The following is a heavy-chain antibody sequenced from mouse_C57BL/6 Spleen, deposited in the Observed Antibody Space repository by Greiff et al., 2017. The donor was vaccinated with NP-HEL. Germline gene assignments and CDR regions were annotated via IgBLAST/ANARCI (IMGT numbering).Heavy chain of an antibody. Sequence: EVKLVESGGGLVKPGGSLKLSCAASGFTFSDYGMHWVRQAPGKGLEWVAYISSGSSTIYYADTVKGRFTISRDNAKNTLFLQMTSLRSEDTAMYYCARPPLITTVVATEGFAYWGQGTLVTVSA. CDR1: GFTFSDYG. D-gene: IGHD1-1*01. CDR2: ISSGSSTI. CDR3: ARPPLITTVVATEGFAY. J-gene: IGHJ3*01. V-gene: IGHV5-17*01.